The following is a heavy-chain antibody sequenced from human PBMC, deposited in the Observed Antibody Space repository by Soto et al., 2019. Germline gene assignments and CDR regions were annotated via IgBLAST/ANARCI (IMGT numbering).Heavy chain of an antibody. CDR1: GGSFSGYY. J-gene: IGHJ5*02. Sequence: LSLTCAVYGGSFSGYYWSWIRQPPGKGLEWIGEINHSGSTNYNPSLKSRVTISVDTSKNQFSLKLSSVTAADTAVYYCARGHCSGGSCYSGYNWFDPWGQGTLVTVSS. CDR3: ARGHCSGGSCYSGYNWFDP. V-gene: IGHV4-34*01. D-gene: IGHD2-15*01. CDR2: INHSGST.